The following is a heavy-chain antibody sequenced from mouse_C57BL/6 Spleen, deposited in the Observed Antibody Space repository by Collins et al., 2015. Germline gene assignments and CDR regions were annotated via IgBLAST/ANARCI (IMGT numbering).Heavy chain of an antibody. CDR2: IDPEDGET. J-gene: IGHJ4*01. CDR3: TRGYYEYAMDY. D-gene: IGHD1-1*01. Sequence: EVHLQQSGAELVKPGASVKLSCTASGFNIKDYHMHWVKQRTEQGLEWIGRIDPEDGETQYAPKFQGKATITADTSSNTAYLQLSSLTSEDTAVYYCTRGYYEYAMDYWGQGTSVTVSS. CDR1: GFNIKDYH. V-gene: IGHV14-2*01.